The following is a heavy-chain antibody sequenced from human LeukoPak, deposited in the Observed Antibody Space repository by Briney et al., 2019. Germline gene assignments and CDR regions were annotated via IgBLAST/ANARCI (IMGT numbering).Heavy chain of an antibody. J-gene: IGHJ4*02. D-gene: IGHD2-8*02. CDR1: GFTFSSYE. V-gene: IGHV3-48*03. CDR2: ISSSGSTI. CDR3: AKAEYCTGARCYSAAFAY. Sequence: GGSLRLSCAASGFTFSSYEMNWVRQAPGKGLEWVSYISSSGSTIYYADSVKGRFTISRDNAKNSLYLQMNSLRAEDTAVYYCAKAEYCTGARCYSAAFAYWGQGTLVTVSS.